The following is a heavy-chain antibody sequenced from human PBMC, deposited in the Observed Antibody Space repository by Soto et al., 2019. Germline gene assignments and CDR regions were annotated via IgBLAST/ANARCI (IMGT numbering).Heavy chain of an antibody. J-gene: IGHJ4*02. D-gene: IGHD3-10*01. CDR3: ARDLPSLLWPGPNDY. CDR2: ISSSSSYI. CDR1: GFTFSSYS. Sequence: GGSLRLSCAASGFTFSSYSMNWFRQAPGKGLEWVSSISSSSSYIYYADSVKGRFTISRDNAKNSLYLQMNSLRAEDTAVYYCARDLPSLLWPGPNDYWGQGTLVTVSS. V-gene: IGHV3-21*01.